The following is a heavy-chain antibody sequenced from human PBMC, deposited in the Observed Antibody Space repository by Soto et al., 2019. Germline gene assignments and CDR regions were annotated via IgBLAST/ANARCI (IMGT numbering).Heavy chain of an antibody. CDR2: IYNSGST. CDR1: PGCIRRGCDR. Sequence: PMCPTCTLSPGCIRRGCDRRIWIRQPPGKGLEWIGFIYNSGSTYYNSSLKSRVTISVDRSKNHFFLNLTTVTAADTAVYYCDTYRKFFQIWGQGTKVT. J-gene: IGHJ3*02. V-gene: IGHV4-30-2*01. CDR3: DTYRKFFQI.